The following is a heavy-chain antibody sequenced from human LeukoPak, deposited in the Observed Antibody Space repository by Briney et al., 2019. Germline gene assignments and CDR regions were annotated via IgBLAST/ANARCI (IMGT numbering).Heavy chain of an antibody. V-gene: IGHV1-69*13. CDR1: GGTFSSYA. J-gene: IGHJ5*02. CDR2: TIPIFGTA. D-gene: IGHD3-22*01. Sequence: SVKVSCKASGGTFSSYAISWVRQAPGQGLEWMGGTIPIFGTANYAQKFQGRVTITADVSTSTAYMELSSLRSEDTAVYYCARDGDSSGYYRPYNWFDPWGQGTLVTVSS. CDR3: ARDGDSSGYYRPYNWFDP.